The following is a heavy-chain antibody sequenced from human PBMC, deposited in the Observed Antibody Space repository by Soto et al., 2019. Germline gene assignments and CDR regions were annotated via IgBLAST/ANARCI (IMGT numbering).Heavy chain of an antibody. V-gene: IGHV4-59*01. Sequence: QVQLQESGPGLVKPSETLSLTCTVSGGSISSYYWSWIRQPPGKGLEWIVYIYYSGSTNYNPSLKSRVTISVDTPKNQFYLKLSSVTAADTAVDYCARDDEGGMYVWSQGATVTVSS. CDR3: ARDDEGGMYV. CDR1: GGSISSYY. CDR2: IYYSGST. J-gene: IGHJ6*02.